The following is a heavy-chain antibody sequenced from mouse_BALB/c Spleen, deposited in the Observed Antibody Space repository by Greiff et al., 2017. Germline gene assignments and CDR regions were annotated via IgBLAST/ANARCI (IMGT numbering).Heavy chain of an antibody. Sequence: QVQLQQSGAELVRPGSSVKISCKASGYAFSSYWMNWVKQRPGQGLEWIGQIYPGDGDTNYNEKFKGKATLTADKSSSTAYMQLSSLTSEDSAVYFCARSGSAWFAYWGQGTLVTVSA. CDR1: GYAFSSYW. J-gene: IGHJ3*01. D-gene: IGHD3-1*01. CDR3: ARSGSAWFAY. CDR2: IYPGDGDT. V-gene: IGHV1-80*01.